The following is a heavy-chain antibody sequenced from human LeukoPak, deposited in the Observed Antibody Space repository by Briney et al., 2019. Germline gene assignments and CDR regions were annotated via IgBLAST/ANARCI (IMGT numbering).Heavy chain of an antibody. J-gene: IGHJ6*03. CDR2: VHSGDNS. Sequence: SETLSLTCTVSGGSTRGYYWSWIRQPPGKGLEWIGRVHSGDNSDSVPSLKSRLAISLDTSTNQFSLKLTSVTAADTAVYYCARGGAHSPSHDYFHQFMDVWGKGTSVIVSS. CDR3: ARGGAHSPSHDYFHQFMDV. CDR1: GGSTRGYY. D-gene: IGHD1-26*01. V-gene: IGHV4-4*07.